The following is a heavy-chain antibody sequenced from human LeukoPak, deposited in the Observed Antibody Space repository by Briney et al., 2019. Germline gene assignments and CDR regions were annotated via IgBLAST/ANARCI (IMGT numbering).Heavy chain of an antibody. D-gene: IGHD3-10*01. Sequence: PGGSLRLSCAASGFTLSNYWMTWVRQAPGKRLQWVASIRQDANVKYYVDYVKGRFTISRDNAENSLYLQMNSLRAEDTAVYYCARWADDSGIYYIASWGQGSLVIVSS. J-gene: IGHJ4*02. CDR1: GFTLSNYW. V-gene: IGHV3-7*01. CDR3: ARWADDSGIYYIAS. CDR2: IRQDANVK.